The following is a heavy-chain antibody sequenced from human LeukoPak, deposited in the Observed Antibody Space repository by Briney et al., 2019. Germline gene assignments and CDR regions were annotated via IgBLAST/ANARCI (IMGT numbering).Heavy chain of an antibody. D-gene: IGHD6-19*01. J-gene: IGHJ4*02. CDR1: GFTFSDHW. CDR3: ARAGWYRFDY. CDR2: MNSDGTTT. Sequence: GGSLRLSCAVSGFTFSDHWMHWVRQVPGKGLLWVARMNSDGTTTNYADSVKGRFTISRDNAENTLFLQMNSLGADDTAVYYCARAGWYRFDYWGQGTLVTVSS. V-gene: IGHV3-74*01.